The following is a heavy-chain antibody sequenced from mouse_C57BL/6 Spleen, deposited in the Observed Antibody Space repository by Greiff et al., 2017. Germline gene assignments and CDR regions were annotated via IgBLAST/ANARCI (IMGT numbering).Heavy chain of an antibody. CDR2: IYPGSGST. D-gene: IGHD1-1*01. CDR1: GYTFTSYW. V-gene: IGHV1-55*01. Sequence: QVQLQQPGAELVKPGASVKMSCKASGYTFTSYWITWVKQRPGQGLEWIGDIYPGSGSTNYNEKFKSKATLTVDTSSSTAYMQLSSLTSEDSAVXYCARSGTTVVPSFAYWGQGTLVTVSA. J-gene: IGHJ3*01. CDR3: ARSGTTVVPSFAY.